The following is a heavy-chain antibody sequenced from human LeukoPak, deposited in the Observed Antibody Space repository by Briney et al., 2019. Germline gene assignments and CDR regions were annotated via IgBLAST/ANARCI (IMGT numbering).Heavy chain of an antibody. D-gene: IGHD2-21*01. CDR3: ARGAYRAYCGRDCPPALDY. Sequence: SQTLSLTCTVSGGSISSGDYYWSWSRQPPGKGLEWIGYIYYSGSTYYNPSLKSRVTISVDTSKNQFSLKLSSVTAADTAVYYCARGAYRAYCGRDCPPALDYWGQGTPVTVSS. CDR1: GGSISSGDYY. CDR2: IYYSGST. V-gene: IGHV4-30-4*08. J-gene: IGHJ4*02.